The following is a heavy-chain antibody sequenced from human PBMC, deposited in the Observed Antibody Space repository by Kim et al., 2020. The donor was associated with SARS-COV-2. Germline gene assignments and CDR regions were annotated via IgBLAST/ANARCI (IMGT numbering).Heavy chain of an antibody. CDR2: IHDAGST. CDR3: SSSTLGASFDF. D-gene: IGHD7-27*01. J-gene: IGHJ4*02. CDR1: GSSVRSSY. V-gene: IGHV3-53*01. Sequence: GGSLRLSCAVSGSSVRSSYMTWVRQAPGKGLEWVSAIHDAGSTYYADSVKGRFTISRDIPKDTLYLQMNSLRAEDTAVYYCSSSTLGASFDFWGQGSLVT.